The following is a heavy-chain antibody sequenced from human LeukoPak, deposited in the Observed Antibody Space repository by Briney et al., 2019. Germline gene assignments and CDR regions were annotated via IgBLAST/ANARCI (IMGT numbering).Heavy chain of an antibody. CDR1: GYTFTSYG. Sequence: ASVKVSCKASGYTFTSYGISWVRQAPGQGLEWMGWISAYNGNTNYAQKFQGRVTITADKSTSTAYMELSSLRSEDTAVYYCARGIAAAAIDYWGQGTLVTVSS. D-gene: IGHD6-13*01. J-gene: IGHJ4*02. V-gene: IGHV1-18*01. CDR3: ARGIAAAAIDY. CDR2: ISAYNGNT.